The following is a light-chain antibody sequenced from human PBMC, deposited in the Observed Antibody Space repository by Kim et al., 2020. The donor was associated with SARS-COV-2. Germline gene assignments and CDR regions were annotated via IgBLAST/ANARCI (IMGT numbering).Light chain of an antibody. Sequence: TAIVSCTGNSNSVGDQGAAWLQQPPGHPPKLLSYRNNSRPSGISERLSASRSGNKAFLTITELQPEDEADYFCSAWDTSLSAWVFGGGTQLTVL. CDR2: RNN. CDR1: SNSVGDQG. J-gene: IGLJ3*02. V-gene: IGLV10-54*01. CDR3: SAWDTSLSAWV.